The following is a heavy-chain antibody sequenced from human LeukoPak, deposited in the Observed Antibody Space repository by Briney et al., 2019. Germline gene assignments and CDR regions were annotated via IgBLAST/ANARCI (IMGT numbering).Heavy chain of an antibody. J-gene: IGHJ4*02. CDR1: GGSFSGYY. V-gene: IGHV4-34*01. D-gene: IGHD5-24*01. Sequence: SDTLSLTCAVYGGSFSGYYWSWIRQPPGKGLEWIGEINHSGSTNYNPSLKSRVTISVDTSKHQFSLKLSSVTAADTAVYYCASRDGYNYYFDYWGQGTLVTVSS. CDR3: ASRDGYNYYFDY. CDR2: INHSGST.